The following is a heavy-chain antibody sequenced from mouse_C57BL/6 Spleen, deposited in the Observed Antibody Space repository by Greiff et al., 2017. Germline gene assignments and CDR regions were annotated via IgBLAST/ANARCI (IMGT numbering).Heavy chain of an antibody. CDR3: ARDYDGYYWFAY. Sequence: VKLMESGAELVRPGTSVKMSCKASGYTFTNYWIGWAKQRPGHGLEWIGDIYPGGGYTNYNEKFKGKATLTADKSSSTAYMQFSSLTSEDSAIYYCARDYDGYYWFAYWGQGTLVTVSA. D-gene: IGHD2-3*01. CDR1: GYTFTNYW. J-gene: IGHJ3*01. CDR2: IYPGGGYT. V-gene: IGHV1-63*01.